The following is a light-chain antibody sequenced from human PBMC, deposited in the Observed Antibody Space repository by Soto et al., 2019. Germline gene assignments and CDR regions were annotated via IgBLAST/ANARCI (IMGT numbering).Light chain of an antibody. CDR1: QSVSSS. J-gene: IGKJ2*01. CDR2: GAS. CDR3: QQYNNWLRT. Sequence: EIVMTQSPATLSVSPGERATLSCRASQSVSSSLAWYQQKPGQAPRRLIYGASTRATGIPARFSGSGSGTEFTLTISSLQSDDVAVYYCQQYNNWLRTFGQGTKLEIK. V-gene: IGKV3-15*01.